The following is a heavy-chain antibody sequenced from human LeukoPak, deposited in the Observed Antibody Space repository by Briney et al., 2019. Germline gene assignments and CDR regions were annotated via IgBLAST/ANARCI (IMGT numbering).Heavy chain of an antibody. D-gene: IGHD4-23*01. CDR2: IYPGDSDT. J-gene: IGHJ5*02. CDR3: ARHGVYGGSRNLFDP. CDR1: GFSFTSYW. V-gene: IGHV5-51*01. Sequence: GGALKISFKGSGFSFTSYWIGWGRQMPGKGLEWMVIIYPGDSDTRYSPSFQGQVTISADKSVNTSYLQWSHLKASDNAMYYCARHGVYGGSRNLFDPWGQGTLVTVSS.